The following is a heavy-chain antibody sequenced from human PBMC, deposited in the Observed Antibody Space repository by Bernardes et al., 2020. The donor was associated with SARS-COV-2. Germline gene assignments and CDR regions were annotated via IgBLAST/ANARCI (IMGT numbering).Heavy chain of an antibody. CDR2: INSDGRTT. Sequence: GGSLTLSCAASGFTFSSYWLHWVRQLPGKGLVWVSRINSDGRTTTYADSVKGRFTISRDNGKNTLFLQMNSLRAEDTALYYCVRGPSDGHGRFEYWGQGALGIVSS. V-gene: IGHV3-74*01. CDR1: GFTFSSYW. J-gene: IGHJ4*02. CDR3: VRGPSDGHGRFEY.